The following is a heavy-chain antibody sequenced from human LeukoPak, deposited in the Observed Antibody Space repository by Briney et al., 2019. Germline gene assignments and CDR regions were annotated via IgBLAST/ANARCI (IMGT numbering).Heavy chain of an antibody. V-gene: IGHV3-73*01. CDR2: IRSKANSYAT. Sequence: PGGSLRLSCAASGFTFSGSAMHWVRQASGKGLEWVGRIRSKANSYATAYAASVKGRFTISRDDSKNTAYLQMNSLKTEDTAVYYCTRGLYYYGSGSYDYYYYYMDVWGKGTTVTISS. CDR3: TRGLYYYGSGSYDYYYYYMDV. J-gene: IGHJ6*03. D-gene: IGHD3-10*01. CDR1: GFTFSGSA.